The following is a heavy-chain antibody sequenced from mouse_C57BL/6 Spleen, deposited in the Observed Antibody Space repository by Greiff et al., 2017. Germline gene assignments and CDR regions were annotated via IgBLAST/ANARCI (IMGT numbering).Heavy chain of an antibody. CDR3: ARSPTPAWFAY. D-gene: IGHD2-10*01. V-gene: IGHV5-17*01. CDR1: GFTFSDYG. Sequence: EVMLVESGGGLVKPGGSLKLSCAASGFTFSDYGMHWVRQAPEKGLEWVAYISSGSSTIYYADTVKGRFTISRDNAKNTLFLQMTSLRSEDTAMYYCARSPTPAWFAYWGQGTLVTVSA. CDR2: ISSGSSTI. J-gene: IGHJ3*01.